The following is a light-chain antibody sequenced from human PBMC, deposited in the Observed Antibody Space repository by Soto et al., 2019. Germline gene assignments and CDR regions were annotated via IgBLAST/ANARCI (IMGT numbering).Light chain of an antibody. Sequence: DVRLTQSPSTLSASVGDRVAITCQASQRLANYLNWFQQRPGTAPQLLISDASRLEPGVPSRFSGQRSDTDFTLTISRLEPEDFAVYYCQQYGTSLFSFGPGTKVDIK. J-gene: IGKJ3*01. CDR3: QQYGTSLFS. CDR2: DAS. CDR1: QRLANY. V-gene: IGKV1-33*01.